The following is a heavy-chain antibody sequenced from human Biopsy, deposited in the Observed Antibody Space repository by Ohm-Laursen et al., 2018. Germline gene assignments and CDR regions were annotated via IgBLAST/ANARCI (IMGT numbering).Heavy chain of an antibody. CDR3: VRGYSSSWSGYLDH. D-gene: IGHD3-3*01. Sequence: SLRLSCAASGFTFDDHVMHWARQAPGKGLEWVSGISWDGGSEGYADSVKGRFTISRDNAKNSLFPQMNSLTTEDTALYYCVRGYSSSWSGYLDHWGQGTLVTVSS. CDR2: ISWDGGSE. V-gene: IGHV3-9*01. CDR1: GFTFDDHV. J-gene: IGHJ4*02.